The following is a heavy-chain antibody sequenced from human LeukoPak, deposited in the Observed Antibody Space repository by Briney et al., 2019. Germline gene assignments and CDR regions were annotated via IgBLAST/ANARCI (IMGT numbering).Heavy chain of an antibody. J-gene: IGHJ4*02. D-gene: IGHD3-22*01. Sequence: SVKVSCKASGGTFSSYYISWVRQAPGQGLEWMGRINPMVGTTNYAQKLQGRVTIITDESTSTAYMELSSLRSEDTAVYYCARDLGDDSSYYYRDHGYWGQGTLVTVSS. CDR1: GGTFSSYY. CDR3: ARDLGDDSSYYYRDHGY. V-gene: IGHV1-69*05. CDR2: INPMVGTT.